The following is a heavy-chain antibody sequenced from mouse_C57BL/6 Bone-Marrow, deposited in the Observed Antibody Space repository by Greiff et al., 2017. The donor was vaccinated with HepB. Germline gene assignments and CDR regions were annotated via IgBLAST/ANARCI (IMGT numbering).Heavy chain of an antibody. D-gene: IGHD4-1*01. CDR1: GYSITSGYY. V-gene: IGHV3-6*01. CDR2: ISYDGSN. J-gene: IGHJ2*01. Sequence: VQLQQSGPGLVKPSQSLSLTCSVTGYSITSGYYWNWIRQFPGNKLEWMGYISYDGSNNYNPSLKNRTTITRDTSKNKFYLKLNSVTTEDTATYYCAREGGRTGTDFDYGGRGTTLTVSS. CDR3: AREGGRTGTDFDY.